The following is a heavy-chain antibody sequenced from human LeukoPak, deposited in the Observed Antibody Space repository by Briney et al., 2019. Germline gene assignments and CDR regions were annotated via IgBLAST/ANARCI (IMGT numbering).Heavy chain of an antibody. J-gene: IGHJ4*02. Sequence: PGGSLRLSCAASGFDFSSHSMHWIRQAPGKGLEWVSSISSSGSYKYYADSLKGRLTISRDNAGNSVFLLLRSLTVEDTAVYYCARGMIRGALWCVDFWGLGSLVTVSS. V-gene: IGHV3-21*01. CDR2: ISSSGSYK. CDR3: ARGMIRGALWCVDF. CDR1: GFDFSSHS. D-gene: IGHD4/OR15-4a*01.